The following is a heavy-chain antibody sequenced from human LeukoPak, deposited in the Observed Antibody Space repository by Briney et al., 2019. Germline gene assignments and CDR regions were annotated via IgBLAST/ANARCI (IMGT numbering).Heavy chain of an antibody. CDR3: ARNKPITAFFGMDV. CDR2: IAYGGSNE. CDR1: GFTFSDYA. D-gene: IGHD2/OR15-2a*01. V-gene: IGHV3-33*05. J-gene: IGHJ6*02. Sequence: SGGSLRLSCAASGFTFSDYAMHWVRQAPGKGLEWVAVIAYGGSNEYHADSVKGRFTISRDNSKNTLYLQMNSLRPEDTGVYYCARNKPITAFFGMDVWGQGTTVTVSS.